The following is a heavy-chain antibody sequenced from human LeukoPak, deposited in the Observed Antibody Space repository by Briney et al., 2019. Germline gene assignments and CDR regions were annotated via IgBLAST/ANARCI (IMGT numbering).Heavy chain of an antibody. CDR2: IYYSGST. CDR3: ATIGYTYGLTSDY. D-gene: IGHD5-18*01. V-gene: IGHV4-59*08. Sequence: SETLSLTCTVSGGSISSYYWSWIRQPPGKGLEWIGYIYYSGSTNYIPSLKSRVTISVDTSKNQFSLKLSSVTAADTAVYYCATIGYTYGLTSDYWGQGTLVTVSS. J-gene: IGHJ4*02. CDR1: GGSISSYY.